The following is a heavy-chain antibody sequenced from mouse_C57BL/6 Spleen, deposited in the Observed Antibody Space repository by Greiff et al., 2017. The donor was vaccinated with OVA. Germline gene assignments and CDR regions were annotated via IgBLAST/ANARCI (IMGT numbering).Heavy chain of an antibody. J-gene: IGHJ2*01. CDR2: ISSGSSTI. V-gene: IGHV5-17*01. CDR3: ASLFAGGY. CDR1: GFTFSDYG. Sequence: EVMLVESGGGLVKPGGSLKLSCAASGFTFSDYGMHWVRQAPEKGLEWVAYISSGSSTIYYADTVKGRFTISRDNAKNTLFLQMTSLRSEDTAMYYCASLFAGGYWGQGTTLTVSS.